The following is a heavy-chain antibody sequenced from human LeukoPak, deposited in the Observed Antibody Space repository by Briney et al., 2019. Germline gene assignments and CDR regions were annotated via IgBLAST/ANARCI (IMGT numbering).Heavy chain of an antibody. CDR3: ARDGLWFGELSLFDY. J-gene: IGHJ4*02. D-gene: IGHD3-10*01. CDR1: GFTVSSHY. CDR2: IYSNGNT. Sequence: GGSLRLSCAASGFTVSSHYTTWVRQAPGKGLEWVSGIYSNGNTYYADSVKGRFTISRDNSKNTLYLQMNSLRVEDTAVYYCARDGLWFGELSLFDYWGQGTLVTVSS. V-gene: IGHV3-66*01.